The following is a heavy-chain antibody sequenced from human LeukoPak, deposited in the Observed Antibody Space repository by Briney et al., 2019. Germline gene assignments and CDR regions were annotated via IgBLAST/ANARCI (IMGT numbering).Heavy chain of an antibody. Sequence: GASVKVSCKTSGYTFTNFGINWVRQAPGQGLGFMGWIHPRTGNPSYAQGFSGRFVFSLDTSVTTTYLQIRDLKTEDTAVYFCAAGSGSNKGYFDYWGQGTLVTVSS. V-gene: IGHV7-4-1*01. CDR3: AAGSGSNKGYFDY. D-gene: IGHD3-10*01. J-gene: IGHJ4*02. CDR2: IHPRTGNP. CDR1: GYTFTNFG.